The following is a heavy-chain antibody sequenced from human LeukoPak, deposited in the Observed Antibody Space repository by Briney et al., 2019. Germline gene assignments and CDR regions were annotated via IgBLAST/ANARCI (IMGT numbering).Heavy chain of an antibody. CDR2: VYYSGST. V-gene: IGHV4-39*01. CDR1: GGSLSSSSYY. J-gene: IGHJ6*02. Sequence: SETLSLTCTVSGGSLSSSSYYWGWIRQPPGKGLEWIGSVYYSGSTYYNPSLKSRVTISVDTSKNQFSLKLSSVTAADTAVYYCARGLVFPKCRQDDFWSGYQQLNYYYYYGMDVWGQGTTVTVSS. D-gene: IGHD3-3*01. CDR3: ARGLVFPKCRQDDFWSGYQQLNYYYYYGMDV.